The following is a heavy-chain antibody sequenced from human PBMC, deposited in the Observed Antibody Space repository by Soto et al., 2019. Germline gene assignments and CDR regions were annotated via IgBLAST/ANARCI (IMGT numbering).Heavy chain of an antibody. CDR1: GYTFTGYY. CDR3: ARAPELGYQLPPGRYYMDV. V-gene: IGHV1-2*04. J-gene: IGHJ6*03. Sequence: ASVKVSCKASGYTFTGYYMHWVRQAPGQGLEWMGWINPNSGGTNYAQKFQGWVTMTRDTSISTAYMELSRLRSDDTAVYYCARAPELGYQLPPGRYYMDVWGKGTTVTVSS. D-gene: IGHD2-2*01. CDR2: INPNSGGT.